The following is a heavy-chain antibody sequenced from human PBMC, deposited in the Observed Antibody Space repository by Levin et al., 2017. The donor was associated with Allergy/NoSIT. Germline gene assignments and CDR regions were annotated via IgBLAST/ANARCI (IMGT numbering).Heavy chain of an antibody. CDR1: GFTVSSHY. Sequence: GESLKISCAASGFTVSSHYMSWVRQAPGKGLEWVSVIYSGGSTYYADSVKGRFTISRDNSKNTLYLQMNSLRAEDTAVYYCARDGETHLGELSYFDYWGQGTLVTVSS. CDR2: IYSGGST. J-gene: IGHJ4*02. D-gene: IGHD3-16*02. V-gene: IGHV3-66*01. CDR3: ARDGETHLGELSYFDY.